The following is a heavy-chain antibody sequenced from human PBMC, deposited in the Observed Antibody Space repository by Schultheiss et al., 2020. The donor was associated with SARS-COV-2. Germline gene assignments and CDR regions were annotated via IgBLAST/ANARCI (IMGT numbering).Heavy chain of an antibody. CDR2: IYHSGST. V-gene: IGHV4-4*02. Sequence: GTLSLTCAVSGGSISSSNWWNWVRQPPGKGLEWIGEIYHSGSTNYNPSLKSRVTISVDTSKNQFSLKLTSVTAADTAVYYCARGSGHIAAYDYWGQGTLVTVSS. D-gene: IGHD6-6*01. CDR1: GGSISSSNW. CDR3: ARGSGHIAAYDY. J-gene: IGHJ4*02.